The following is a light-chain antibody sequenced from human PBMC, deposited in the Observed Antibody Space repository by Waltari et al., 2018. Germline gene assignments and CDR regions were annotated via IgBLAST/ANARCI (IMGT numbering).Light chain of an antibody. Sequence: IVMTQSPDSLPVSLGERATIRCKSSQSVLYSSRNKNYLAWYQQKPGQPPELLIYWASTRESGVPDRFIGSGSGTDFTLTITSLQAEDVAVYYCQQYYSIPYTFGQGTKLEIK. CDR3: QQYYSIPYT. V-gene: IGKV4-1*01. CDR1: QSVLYSSRNKNY. J-gene: IGKJ2*01. CDR2: WAS.